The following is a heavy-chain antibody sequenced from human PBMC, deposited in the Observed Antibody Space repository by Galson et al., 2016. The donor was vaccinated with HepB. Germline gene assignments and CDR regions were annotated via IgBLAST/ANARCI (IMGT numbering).Heavy chain of an antibody. D-gene: IGHD1-1*01. CDR1: GFTFSSYA. V-gene: IGHV3-23*01. CDR3: ATSFLGETAGTTYFDS. CDR2: ISSSGGGT. J-gene: IGHJ4*02. Sequence: SLRLSCADSGFTFSSYAMSWVRQAPGMGPEWVSSISSSGGGTYYADSVRGRFTISRDNSKNTVYLQMNSLRVEDTAVYYCATSFLGETAGTTYFDSWGQGTLVTVSS.